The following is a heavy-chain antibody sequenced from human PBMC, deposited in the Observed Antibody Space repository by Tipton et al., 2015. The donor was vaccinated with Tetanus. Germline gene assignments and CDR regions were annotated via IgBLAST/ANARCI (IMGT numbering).Heavy chain of an antibody. CDR2: IDPNSGGT. J-gene: IGHJ6*02. Sequence: QLVQSGAEVKKPGASVKVSCKASGYTFTGYYMYWVRQAPGQGLEWMGWIDPNSGGTVYAQKFQGRVTMTRDTSISPAYMELRSLRSDATAVYYCARDRGDYIYYGMDVWGPGTPVTAS. CDR1: GYTFTGYY. V-gene: IGHV1-2*02. CDR3: ARDRGDYIYYGMDV. D-gene: IGHD3-22*01.